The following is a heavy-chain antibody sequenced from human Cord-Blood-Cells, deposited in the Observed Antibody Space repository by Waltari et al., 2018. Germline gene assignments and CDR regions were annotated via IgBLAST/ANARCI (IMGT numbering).Heavy chain of an antibody. CDR1: GYSISSGYY. Sequence: QVQLQESGPGLVKPSETLSLTCTVSGYSISSGYYWGWIRPPPGKGLVLIGDIYHSGSTYYNPSLKSRVTISVDTSKNQFSLKLSSVTAADTAVYYCARGGPYSSSSFDYWGQGTLVTVSS. J-gene: IGHJ4*02. CDR2: IYHSGST. D-gene: IGHD6-6*01. V-gene: IGHV4-38-2*02. CDR3: ARGGPYSSSSFDY.